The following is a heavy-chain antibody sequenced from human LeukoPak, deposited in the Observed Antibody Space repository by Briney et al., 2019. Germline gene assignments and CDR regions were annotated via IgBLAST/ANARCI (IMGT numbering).Heavy chain of an antibody. V-gene: IGHV3-21*01. CDR1: GFTFSSYS. J-gene: IGHJ6*02. Sequence: GGSLRLSCAASGFTFSSYSMNWVRQSPGKGLEWVSSISSSSSYIYYADSVKGRFTISRDNAKNSLYLQMNSLRAEDTAVYYCAGMADTDFWSGYYYYYYGMDVWGQGTTVTVSS. CDR3: AGMADTDFWSGYYYYYYGMDV. CDR2: ISSSSSYI. D-gene: IGHD3-3*01.